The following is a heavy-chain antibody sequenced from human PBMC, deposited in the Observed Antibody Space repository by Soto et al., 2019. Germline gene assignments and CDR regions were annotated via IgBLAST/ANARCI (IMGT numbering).Heavy chain of an antibody. Sequence: GGSLRLSCAASGFTFNIYGMHWVRQAPDKGLEWVALISYDGSNQYYADSVKGRFTISRDNSKNTLFLQMNSLRVEDTGVYYCASARHIGPWGQGTLVTVSS. CDR2: ISYDGSNQ. CDR3: ASARHIGP. CDR1: GFTFNIYG. V-gene: IGHV3-30*03. D-gene: IGHD2-21*01. J-gene: IGHJ5*02.